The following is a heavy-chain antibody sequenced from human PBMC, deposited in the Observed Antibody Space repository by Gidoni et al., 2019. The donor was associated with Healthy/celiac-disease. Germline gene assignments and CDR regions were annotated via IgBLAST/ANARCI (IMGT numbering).Heavy chain of an antibody. D-gene: IGHD3-9*01. CDR1: GFSLSTSGMR. J-gene: IGHJ4*02. Sequence: QVTLKESGPALVKPTQTLTLTCTFSGFSLSTSGMRVSWIRQPPGKALEWLARIDWDDDKFYSTSLKTRLTISKDTSKNQVVLTMTNMDPVDTATYYCARSTLRYFDWLLFDYWGQGTLVTVSS. CDR2: IDWDDDK. V-gene: IGHV2-70*04. CDR3: ARSTLRYFDWLLFDY.